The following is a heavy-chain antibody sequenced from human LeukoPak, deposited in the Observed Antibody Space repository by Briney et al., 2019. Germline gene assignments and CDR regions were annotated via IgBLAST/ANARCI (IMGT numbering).Heavy chain of an antibody. D-gene: IGHD2-15*01. Sequence: KPSETLSLTCSVSDGSINSYYWNWIRRPPGKGLEWIGYIYYNGNTNYSPSLKSRVTMSVDTSKNLFSLKLSSVTAADTAVYYCARDGAMVGAAVVGMDVWGQGTTVTVSS. J-gene: IGHJ6*02. CDR2: IYYNGNT. V-gene: IGHV4-59*12. CDR3: ARDGAMVGAAVVGMDV. CDR1: DGSINSYY.